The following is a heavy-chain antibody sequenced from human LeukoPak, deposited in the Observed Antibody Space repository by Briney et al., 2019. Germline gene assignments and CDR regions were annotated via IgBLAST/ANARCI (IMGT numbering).Heavy chain of an antibody. J-gene: IGHJ4*02. CDR3: ARSSRYGSFDY. D-gene: IGHD3-16*01. CDR1: GASFSDYY. V-gene: IGHV4-59*01. CDR2: IYYSGST. Sequence: SETLSLTCAVNGASFSDYYWTWIRQPPGKGLEWIGYIYYSGSTNYNPSLKSRVTISVDTSKNQFSLKLSSVTAADTAVYYCARSSRYGSFDYWGQGTLVTVSS.